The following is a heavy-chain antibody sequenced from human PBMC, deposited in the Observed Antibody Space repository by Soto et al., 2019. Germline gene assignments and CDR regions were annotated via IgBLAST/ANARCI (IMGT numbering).Heavy chain of an antibody. D-gene: IGHD3-16*01. Sequence: SETLSLTSTVSGGSISSGGYHWSWIRQHPGKGLEWVGHFHFSGSTYYNPSLKSRVTISLDTSKNQFSLKLTSVTAADTAVYYCARVPIDTYMIYWSDPWGQGTLVTVSS. CDR3: ARVPIDTYMIYWSDP. CDR2: FHFSGST. V-gene: IGHV4-31*03. J-gene: IGHJ5*02. CDR1: GGSISSGGYH.